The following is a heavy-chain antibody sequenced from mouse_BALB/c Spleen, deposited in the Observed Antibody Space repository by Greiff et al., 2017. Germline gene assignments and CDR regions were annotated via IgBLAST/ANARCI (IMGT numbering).Heavy chain of an antibody. D-gene: IGHD2-14*01. CDR2: IDPANGNT. Sequence: EVKLQESGAELVKPGASVKLSCTASGFNIKDTYMHWVKQRPEQGLEWIGRIDPANGNTKYDPKFQGKATITADTSSNTAYLQLSSLTSEDTAVYYCAYYRYDKGYFDVWGAGTTVTVSS. V-gene: IGHV14-3*02. CDR3: AYYRYDKGYFDV. J-gene: IGHJ1*01. CDR1: GFNIKDTY.